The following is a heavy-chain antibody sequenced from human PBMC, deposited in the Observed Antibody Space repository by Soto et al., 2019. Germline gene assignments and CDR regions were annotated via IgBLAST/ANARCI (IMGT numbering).Heavy chain of an antibody. CDR2: IYPGDSDT. Sequence: LGESLKISCKGSGYTFTNYWIGWVRQMPGKGLEWMGIIYPGDSDTKYNPSFQGQVTISADKSITTTYLRWTRLKASDPAIYYCAAAIFYYGMDVWGQGTTVTVSS. V-gene: IGHV5-51*01. D-gene: IGHD6-25*01. J-gene: IGHJ6*02. CDR1: GYTFTNYW. CDR3: AAAIFYYGMDV.